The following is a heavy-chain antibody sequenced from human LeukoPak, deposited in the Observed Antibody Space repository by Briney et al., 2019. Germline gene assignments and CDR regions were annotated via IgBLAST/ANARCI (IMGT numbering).Heavy chain of an antibody. CDR1: GGSISSYY. Sequence: PSETLSLTCTVSGGSISSYYWSWIRQPPGKGMEWIGYIYYSGSTNYNPSLKSRVTISVDTSKNQFSLKLSSVTAADTAVYYCARGIGSWFGELHSWFDPWGQGTLVTVSS. CDR3: ARGIGSWFGELHSWFDP. V-gene: IGHV4-59*01. CDR2: IYYSGST. D-gene: IGHD3-10*01. J-gene: IGHJ5*02.